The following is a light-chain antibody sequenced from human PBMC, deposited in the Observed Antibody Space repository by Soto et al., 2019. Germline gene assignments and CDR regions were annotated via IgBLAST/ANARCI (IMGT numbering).Light chain of an antibody. J-gene: IGLJ1*01. V-gene: IGLV2-14*01. CDR1: STDIGGYDR. CDR2: GVT. CDR3: NSYSTTNGYV. Sequence: LTQPASVSGSPGQSITISCTGTSTDIGGYDRVSWYQQHPGQAPKPMIYGVTNRPSGVSNRFSGSKSGNTASLTISGLQTEDETDYYCNSYSTTNGYVFGTGTKVTVL.